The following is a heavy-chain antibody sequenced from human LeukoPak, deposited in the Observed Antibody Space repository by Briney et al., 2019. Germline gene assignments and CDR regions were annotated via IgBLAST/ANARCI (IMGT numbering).Heavy chain of an antibody. CDR1: GYFFRNYW. D-gene: IGHD6-6*01. CDR3: ARHSTSLSSDAFDI. V-gene: IGHV5-51*01. J-gene: IGHJ3*02. Sequence: GESLKISCQASGYFFRNYWIGWVRQLPGKGLEWMGIIYAGDSDTKYRPSFEGQVTMSVDQSTTTAYLKWNRLKASDSAIYSCARHSTSLSSDAFDIWGPGTLVSVSS. CDR2: IYAGDSDT.